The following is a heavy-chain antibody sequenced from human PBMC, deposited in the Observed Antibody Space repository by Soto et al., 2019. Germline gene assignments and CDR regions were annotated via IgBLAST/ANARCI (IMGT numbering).Heavy chain of an antibody. Sequence: QVQLQESGPGLVKPSQTLSLTCTVSGGSISSGGYYWSWIRQHPGKGLEWIGYIYYSGSTYYNPALKSRXXIXVXXSKNQFSLKLSSVTAADTAVYYCTTRYGDYARFDYWGQGTLVTVSS. CDR3: TTRYGDYARFDY. J-gene: IGHJ4*02. V-gene: IGHV4-31*03. CDR1: GGSISSGGYY. D-gene: IGHD4-17*01. CDR2: IYYSGST.